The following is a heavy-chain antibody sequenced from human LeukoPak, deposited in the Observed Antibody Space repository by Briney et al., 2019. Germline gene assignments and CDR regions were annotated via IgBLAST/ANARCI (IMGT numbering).Heavy chain of an antibody. V-gene: IGHV1-2*02. D-gene: IGHD6-19*01. CDR1: GYTFTGYY. J-gene: IGHJ3*02. CDR3: ARESSSGDAFDI. CDR2: INPNSGGT. Sequence: GASVKVSCKASGYTFTGYYMHWVRQAPGQGLEWMGWINPNSGGTNYARKFQGRVTMTRDTSISTAYMELSRLRSDDTAVYYCARESSSGDAFDIWGQGTMVTVSS.